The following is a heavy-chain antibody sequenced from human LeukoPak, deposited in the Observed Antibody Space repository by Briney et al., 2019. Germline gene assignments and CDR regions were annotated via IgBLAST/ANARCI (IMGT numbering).Heavy chain of an antibody. D-gene: IGHD6-19*01. V-gene: IGHV7-4-1*02. CDR1: GYTFTSYA. Sequence: ASVKVSCKASGYTFTSYAMNRVRQAPGQGLEWMGWINTNTGNPTYAQGFTGRFVFSLDTSVSTAYLQISSLKAEDTAVYYCARDPYSSGWYAYFDYWGQGTLVTVSS. CDR2: INTNTGNP. CDR3: ARDPYSSGWYAYFDY. J-gene: IGHJ4*02.